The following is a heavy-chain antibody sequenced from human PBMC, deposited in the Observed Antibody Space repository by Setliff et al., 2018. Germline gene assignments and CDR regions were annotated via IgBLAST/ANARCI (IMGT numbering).Heavy chain of an antibody. CDR1: GYTFISYG. CDR2: ISGYNGNT. CDR3: ARGAPGRYCSGGSCSYFDY. Sequence: ASVKVSCKTSGYTFISYGISWVRQAPGQGLEWVGWISGYNGNTDYAQNLQGRVTMTIDTSTSTAYMELRSLRSEDTAVYYCARGAPGRYCSGGSCSYFDYWGQGILVTVSS. D-gene: IGHD2-15*01. V-gene: IGHV1-18*01. J-gene: IGHJ4*02.